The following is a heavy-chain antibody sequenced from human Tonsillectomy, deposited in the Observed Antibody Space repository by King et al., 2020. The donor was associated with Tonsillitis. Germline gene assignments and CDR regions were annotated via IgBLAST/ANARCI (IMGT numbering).Heavy chain of an antibody. CDR3: AREARSGWSFYFDS. CDR2: IIPNFTTV. CDR1: GGTFSSYA. D-gene: IGHD6-19*01. V-gene: IGHV1-69*12. J-gene: IGHJ4*02. Sequence: QLVQSGAEVKKPGSSVKVSCKASGGTFSSYALNWVRQAPGQGLERMGGIIPNFTTVNYAQKFQARITITADETTSTAYMELSSLRSEDSAVYYCAREARSGWSFYFDSWGQGTLVTVSS.